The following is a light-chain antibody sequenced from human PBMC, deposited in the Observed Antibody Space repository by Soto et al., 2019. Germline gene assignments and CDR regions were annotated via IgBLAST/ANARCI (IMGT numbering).Light chain of an antibody. CDR2: KAS. CDR1: QSINTC. CDR3: QQYNTYSRA. Sequence: DVQMAQSPSTLSASVGDRVTITCRASQSINTCLAWYRQKPGKAPKLLIYKASSLESGVPSRFSGSGSGTEFTLTISSLQPDDFATYYCQQYNTYSRAFGQGTKLEIQ. J-gene: IGKJ2*01. V-gene: IGKV1-5*03.